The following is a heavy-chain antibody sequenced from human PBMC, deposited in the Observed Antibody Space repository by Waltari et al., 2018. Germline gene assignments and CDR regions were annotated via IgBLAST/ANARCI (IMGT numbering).Heavy chain of an antibody. Sequence: EVQLVESGGGLVQPGGSLRLSCAASGFIFWSHWMSWVRQAPGKGLEWVANIKQDGTAEYYVDSVRGRFTISRDNAKNSLFLQMNSLRAEDTAVYYCARAGVGAISFSDYWGQGTLVSVSS. CDR1: GFIFWSHW. CDR3: ARAGVGAISFSDY. V-gene: IGHV3-7*01. J-gene: IGHJ4*02. D-gene: IGHD1-26*01. CDR2: IKQDGTAE.